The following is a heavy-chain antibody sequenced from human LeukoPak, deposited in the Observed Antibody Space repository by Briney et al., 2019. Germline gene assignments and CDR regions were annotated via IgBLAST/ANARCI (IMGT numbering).Heavy chain of an antibody. D-gene: IGHD1/OR15-1a*01. Sequence: VANIKQDGSEKYYVDSVKGRFTISRDNAKNSLYLQMNSLRDEDTAVYYCARDQGVSGPRDYWGQGILVTVSS. J-gene: IGHJ4*02. V-gene: IGHV3-7*01. CDR3: ARDQGVSGPRDY. CDR2: IKQDGSEK.